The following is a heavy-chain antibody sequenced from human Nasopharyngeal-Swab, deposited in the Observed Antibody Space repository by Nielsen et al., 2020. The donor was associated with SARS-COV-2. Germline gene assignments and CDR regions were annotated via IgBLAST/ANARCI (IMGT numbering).Heavy chain of an antibody. J-gene: IGHJ4*02. CDR2: MYPRDSDT. CDR3: ATAYNGNYYWDY. Sequence: KVSCKGSGYSFSSYWIGWVRQMPGKGLEWMGIMYPRDSDTRYSPSFQGQVTISADKSISTAYLQWSSLKASGTAMYYCATAYNGNYYWDYWGQGTLVTVSS. V-gene: IGHV5-51*01. CDR1: GYSFSSYW. D-gene: IGHD1-7*01.